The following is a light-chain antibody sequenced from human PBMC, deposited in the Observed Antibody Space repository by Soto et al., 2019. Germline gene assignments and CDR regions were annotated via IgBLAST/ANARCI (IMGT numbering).Light chain of an antibody. Sequence: QSALTQPASVSGSPGRSITISCAGTRSHVGSYNLVSWYQQHPGKAPKLIIYEVTKRPSGVSNRFSGSKSGNTASLTISGLQAEDEADYHCRSYAGSNTFVFGTGTKVTVL. J-gene: IGLJ1*01. CDR2: EVT. CDR1: RSHVGSYNL. CDR3: RSYAGSNTFV. V-gene: IGLV2-23*02.